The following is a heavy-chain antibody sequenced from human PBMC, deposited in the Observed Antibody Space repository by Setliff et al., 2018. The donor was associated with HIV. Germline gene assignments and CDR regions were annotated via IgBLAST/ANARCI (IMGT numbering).Heavy chain of an antibody. D-gene: IGHD3-22*01. CDR1: GYTFTSYG. V-gene: IGHV1-18*01. CDR3: ARDQGYYDSSGYYYVGDAFDI. Sequence: ASVKVSCKASGYTFTSYGISWVRQAPGQGLEWMGWISAYNGNTNYAQKFQGRVTMTRDTSISTAYMELSRLRSDDTAVYYCARDQGYYDSSGYYYVGDAFDIWGQGTMVTVSS. J-gene: IGHJ3*02. CDR2: ISAYNGNT.